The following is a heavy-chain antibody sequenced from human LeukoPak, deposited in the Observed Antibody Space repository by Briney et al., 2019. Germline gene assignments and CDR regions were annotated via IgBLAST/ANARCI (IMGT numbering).Heavy chain of an antibody. D-gene: IGHD2-15*01. Sequence: GVALQISSPGPRYAFPNYWIAWTRPVPGKGLGWRGILSLVDSVVRYNTSFRGQVTTSVAKTFNTAYLQCYSLESSPTALYYCVTHVMGRFSCTVGSCYPADNWGQGTLVTVSS. V-gene: IGHV5-51*01. CDR1: RYAFPNYW. CDR2: LSLVDSVV. J-gene: IGHJ4*02. CDR3: VTHVMGRFSCTVGSCYPADN.